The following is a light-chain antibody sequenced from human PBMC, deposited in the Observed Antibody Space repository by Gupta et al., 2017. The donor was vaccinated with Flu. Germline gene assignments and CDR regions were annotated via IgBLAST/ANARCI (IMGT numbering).Light chain of an antibody. CDR3: KQGKHCPWA. CDR2: VAS. V-gene: IGKV2-30*01. Sequence: VTLGKPASISCSTSQGRGNRDGNTYLDWIQQKPGQAPRRLIYVASNRECGVPDSFSGSGSGTDFTLRISRVEADDVGIYYCKQGKHCPWAFGQGTKVEIK. CDR1: QGRGNRDGNTY. J-gene: IGKJ1*01.